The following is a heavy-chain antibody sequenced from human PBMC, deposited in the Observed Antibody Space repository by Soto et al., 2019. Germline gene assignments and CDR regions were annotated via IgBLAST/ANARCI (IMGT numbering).Heavy chain of an antibody. D-gene: IGHD6-6*01. Sequence: ASVKVSCKASGYTFTSYYMHWVRQAPGQGLEWMGIINPSGGSTSYAQKFQGRVTMTRDTSTSTVHMELSSLRSEDTAVYYCARETMLYSSSGGFDYWGQGTLVTVSS. CDR2: INPSGGST. CDR1: GYTFTSYY. CDR3: ARETMLYSSSGGFDY. V-gene: IGHV1-46*01. J-gene: IGHJ4*02.